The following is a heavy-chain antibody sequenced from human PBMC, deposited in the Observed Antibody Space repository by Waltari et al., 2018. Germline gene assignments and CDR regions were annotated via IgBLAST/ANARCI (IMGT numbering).Heavy chain of an antibody. J-gene: IGHJ5*02. V-gene: IGHV3-23*01. CDR2: ISDSGVNT. CDR3: ATRVSS. Sequence: EVQLLESGGGFVQPGGSLRLSCAASGFTFSHYFMTWVRQVPGKGLEWVSAISDSGVNTYYADSLKGRFTISRDNSKNTLYLQMNSLRADDTAIYYCATRVSSWGQGTLVTVSS. D-gene: IGHD3-10*01. CDR1: GFTFSHYF.